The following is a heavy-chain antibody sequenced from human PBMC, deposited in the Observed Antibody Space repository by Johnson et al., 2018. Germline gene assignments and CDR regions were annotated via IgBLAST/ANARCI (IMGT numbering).Heavy chain of an antibody. J-gene: IGHJ6*03. CDR2: ISYDETNK. CDR3: SRGYRTVSYYYYYMDV. D-gene: IGHD1-14*01. V-gene: IGHV3-33*05. Sequence: QVQLVQSGGGVVQPGRSLRLSCAASGFTFSSYGMHWVRQAPGKGLAGVAVISYDETNKFYADSVKGRFTIPRDNCKNTLHRQMNSLRAEDTAVDCWSRGYRTVSYYYYYMDVWGKGTTVTVSS. CDR1: GFTFSSYG.